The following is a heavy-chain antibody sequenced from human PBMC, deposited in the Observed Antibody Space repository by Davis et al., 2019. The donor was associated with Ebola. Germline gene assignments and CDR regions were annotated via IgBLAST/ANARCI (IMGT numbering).Heavy chain of an antibody. J-gene: IGHJ5*01. V-gene: IGHV4-30-4*08. CDR3: ATQYSNAWYEY. D-gene: IGHD6-13*01. CDR1: GGSISSGDYY. CDR2: IYYSGST. Sequence: LRLSCTVSGGSISSGDYYWSWIRQPPGKGLEWIGYIYYSGSTYYNPSLKSRVTISVDTSKNQFSLKVTSVTAADTAVYYCATQYSNAWYEYWGHGTLVTVSS.